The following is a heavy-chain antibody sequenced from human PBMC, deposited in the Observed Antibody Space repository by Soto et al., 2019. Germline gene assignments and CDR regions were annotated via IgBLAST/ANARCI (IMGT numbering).Heavy chain of an antibody. V-gene: IGHV4-4*07. CDR1: GGSIGTYS. Sequence: SATLSVTCTVSGGSIGTYSWNCIRQPAGKGLEWIGRVDTSGGNNYNPPLKSRVTISVDTSKNQFSLTLNSLNAADTDVYYCGKGVLWDFDSWGQGTLVTVYS. CDR2: VDTSGGN. CDR3: GKGVLWDFDS. D-gene: IGHD3-10*01. J-gene: IGHJ4*02.